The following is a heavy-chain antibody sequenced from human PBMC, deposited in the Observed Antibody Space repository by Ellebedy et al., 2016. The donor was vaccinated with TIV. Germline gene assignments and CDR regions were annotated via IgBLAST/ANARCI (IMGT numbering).Heavy chain of an antibody. V-gene: IGHV3-48*04. Sequence: GESLKISCVASGLTFSSYNMNWVRQAPGKGLEWVSKMSSSSSRVYYADSVKGRFTISRDNAKNSLYLQMNSLRGEDTAVYYCAKVLISDYWGPGVYWGQGTLVTVSS. J-gene: IGHJ4*02. D-gene: IGHD4-17*01. CDR3: AKVLISDYWGPGVY. CDR1: GLTFSSYN. CDR2: MSSSSSRV.